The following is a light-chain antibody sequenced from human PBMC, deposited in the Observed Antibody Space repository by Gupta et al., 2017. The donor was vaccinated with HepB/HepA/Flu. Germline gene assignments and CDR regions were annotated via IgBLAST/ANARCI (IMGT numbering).Light chain of an antibody. Sequence: EIVVTQSPATLSSSPGDRATLSCRASQSVSSYLAWYHQKPGQAPRPLIYDASNRATAITATFSGSGYGTDFTLTISSRVPEDFAVYYCQQHSNWPPRNFGQGTKMEIK. CDR2: DAS. J-gene: IGKJ2*02. V-gene: IGKV3-11*01. CDR1: QSVSSY. CDR3: QQHSNWPPRN.